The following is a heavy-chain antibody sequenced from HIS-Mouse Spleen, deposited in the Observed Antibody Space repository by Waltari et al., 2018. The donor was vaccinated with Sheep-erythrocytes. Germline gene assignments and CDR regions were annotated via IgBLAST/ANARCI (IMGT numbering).Heavy chain of an antibody. Sequence: EVQLVQSGAEVKKPGESLKISCKGSGYSFTSYWIGWVRQLPGKGLEWSWIIDPGDSDTRYSPSFQGQVTSSADKSISTAYLQWSSLKASDTAMYYCARVFRDGYTYFDYWGQGTLVTVSS. CDR2: IDPGDSDT. V-gene: IGHV5-51*01. J-gene: IGHJ4*02. CDR3: ARVFRDGYTYFDY. D-gene: IGHD5-12*01. CDR1: GYSFTSYW.